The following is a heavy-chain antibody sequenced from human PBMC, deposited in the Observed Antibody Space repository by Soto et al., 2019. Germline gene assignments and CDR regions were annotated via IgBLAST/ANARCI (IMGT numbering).Heavy chain of an antibody. CDR3: AKGRSYYYYYGVDV. V-gene: IGHV3-74*01. CDR1: GFTFSNYW. CDR2: MNSDGSNT. Sequence: PGGSLRLSCAASGFTFSNYWMHWVRQAPGKGLVWISRMNSDGSNTVYADAVKGRFTISRDNSKGTLYLQMNSLRAEDTALYYCAKGRSYYYYYGVDVWGQGTTVTVSS. J-gene: IGHJ6*02.